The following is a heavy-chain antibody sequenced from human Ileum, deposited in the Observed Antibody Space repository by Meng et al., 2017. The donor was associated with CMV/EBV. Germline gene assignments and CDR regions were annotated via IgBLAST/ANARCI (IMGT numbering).Heavy chain of an antibody. D-gene: IGHD1-1*01. CDR3: VHRKDYSGNWNGGSVDF. CDR2: IYWDDDK. CDR1: SLTSSPVG. J-gene: IGHJ4*02. V-gene: IGHV2-5*02. Sequence: SLTSSPVGEGWIRQPTGKALEWLAFIYWDDDKRYSPSLKSRLTIAKDAPRNQVVLTMTNMGPADTATYHCVHRKDYSGNWNGGSVDFWGQGALVTVSS.